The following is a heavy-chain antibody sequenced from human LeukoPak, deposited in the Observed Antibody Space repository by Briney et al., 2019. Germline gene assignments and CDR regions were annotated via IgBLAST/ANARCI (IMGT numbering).Heavy chain of an antibody. Sequence: GGSLRLSCAASGFTFSSYAMHWVRQAPGKGLEYVSAISSNGGSTYYANSVKGRFTISRDNSKNSLYLQMNSLRTEDTALYYCAKGGPQLELYYYYSYMDVWGKGTTVTVSS. CDR3: AKGGPQLELYYYYSYMDV. D-gene: IGHD1-7*01. CDR1: GFTFSSYA. J-gene: IGHJ6*03. CDR2: ISSNGGST. V-gene: IGHV3-64*01.